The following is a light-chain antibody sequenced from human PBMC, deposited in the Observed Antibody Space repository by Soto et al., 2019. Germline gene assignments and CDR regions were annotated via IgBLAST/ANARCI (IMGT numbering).Light chain of an antibody. CDR2: AAS. V-gene: IGKV1-39*01. CDR3: QQSYSTPIT. CDR1: QSISRD. J-gene: IGKJ5*01. Sequence: DITMTHSPFALTACVGDRVTITCRASQSISRDLNWYQQKPGKAPNLLIYAASTLESGVPSRFSGSGSGTDFTLTISSLQLEDFATYYCQQSYSTPITFGQGTRLEIK.